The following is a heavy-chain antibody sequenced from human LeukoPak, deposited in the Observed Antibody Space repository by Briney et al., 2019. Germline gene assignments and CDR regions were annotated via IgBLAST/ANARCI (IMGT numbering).Heavy chain of an antibody. V-gene: IGHV4-39*07. J-gene: IGHJ4*02. CDR3: ARYGPWHDGWYGVVDY. CDR1: GGSISSSSYY. Sequence: PSETLSLTCTVSGGSISSSSYYWGWIRQPPGKGLEWIGSIYYSGSTYYNPSLKSRVTISVDTSKNQFSLKLSSVTAADTAVYYCARYGPWHDGWYGVVDYWGQGTLVTVSS. D-gene: IGHD6-19*01. CDR2: IYYSGST.